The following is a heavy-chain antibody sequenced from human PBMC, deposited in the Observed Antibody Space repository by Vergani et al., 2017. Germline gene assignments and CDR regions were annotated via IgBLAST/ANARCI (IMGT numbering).Heavy chain of an antibody. Sequence: QVQLLQSGSELKKPGASVRISCEASGYTFTNYPLIWVRQAPVQGLEFMGWINTNSGNPTYAPGFTGRFVFSLDTSVSTAYLQISGLKAEDSAVYYCARGRQWRLTEYLYGMDVWGQGTTVTVSS. D-gene: IGHD6-19*01. J-gene: IGHJ6*02. CDR1: GYTFTNYP. CDR3: ARGRQWRLTEYLYGMDV. CDR2: INTNSGNP. V-gene: IGHV7-4-1*02.